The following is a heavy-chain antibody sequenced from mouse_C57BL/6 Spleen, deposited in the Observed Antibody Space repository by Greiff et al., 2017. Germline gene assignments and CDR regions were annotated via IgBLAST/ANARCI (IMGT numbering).Heavy chain of an antibody. CDR1: GFSLTSYG. J-gene: IGHJ3*01. CDR3: AKSNPGGYGSLAY. CDR2: IWGGGST. Sequence: VQGVESGPGLVAPSPSLSITCTVSGFSLTSYGVDWVRQPPGKGLEWLGVIWGGGSTNYNSALMSRLSISKDNSKSQVFLKMNSLQTDDTAMYYCAKSNPGGYGSLAYWGQGTLVTVSA. V-gene: IGHV2-9*01. D-gene: IGHD1-1*01.